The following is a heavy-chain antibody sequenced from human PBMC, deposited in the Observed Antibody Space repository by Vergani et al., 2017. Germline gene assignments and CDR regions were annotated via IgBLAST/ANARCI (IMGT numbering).Heavy chain of an antibody. CDR3: ATPQTVTTGGMEV. D-gene: IGHD4-17*01. CDR1: GYTFTSYA. Sequence: VQLVQSGAEVKKPGASMKVSCKASGYTFTSYAMHWVKQAPGKGLEWMGLVDPEDGETIYAEKFKGRVTIAADTSTDTAHLELSSLRSEDTAVYYCATPQTVTTGGMEVWGQGTTVIVSS. CDR2: VDPEDGET. V-gene: IGHV1-69-2*01. J-gene: IGHJ6*02.